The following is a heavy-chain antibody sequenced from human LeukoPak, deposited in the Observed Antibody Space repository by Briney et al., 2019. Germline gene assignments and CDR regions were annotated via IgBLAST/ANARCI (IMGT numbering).Heavy chain of an antibody. Sequence: ASEKVSCKASGYTFTSYKMHWVRQAPGQGLEWMGLINPSGGYTRYAQKFQGRVTMTRDTSTSTVYLELSSLRSEDTAVYYCASIAVAGTIYFDYWGQGTLVTVSS. J-gene: IGHJ4*02. CDR3: ASIAVAGTIYFDY. D-gene: IGHD6-19*01. CDR1: GYTFTSYK. CDR2: INPSGGYT. V-gene: IGHV1-46*01.